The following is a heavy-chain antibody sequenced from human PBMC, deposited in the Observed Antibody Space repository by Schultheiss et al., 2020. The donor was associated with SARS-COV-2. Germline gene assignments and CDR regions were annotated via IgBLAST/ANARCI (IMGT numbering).Heavy chain of an antibody. CDR2: INPNSGGT. V-gene: IGHV1-2*02. Sequence: ASVKVSCKASGYTFTGYYMHWVRQAPGQGLEWMGWINPNSGGTNYAQKLQGRVTMTTDTSTSTAYMELRSLRSDDTAVYYCARNGPGVGQLVFCDYWGQGTLVTVSS. CDR1: GYTFTGYY. D-gene: IGHD6-6*01. J-gene: IGHJ4*02. CDR3: ARNGPGVGQLVFCDY.